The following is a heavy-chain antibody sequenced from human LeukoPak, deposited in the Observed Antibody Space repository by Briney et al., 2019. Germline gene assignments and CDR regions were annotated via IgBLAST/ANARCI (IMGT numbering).Heavy chain of an antibody. CDR3: ARGFFYDSSGRHFDY. CDR1: GFTFSSYA. Sequence: GGSLRLSCAASGFTFSSYAMHWVRQAPGKGLEWVAVISYDGSNKYYADSVKGRFNISRDNSKNTLYLQMNSLRAEDTAVYFCARGFFYDSSGRHFDYWGQGTLVTVSS. J-gene: IGHJ4*02. V-gene: IGHV3-30-3*01. CDR2: ISYDGSNK. D-gene: IGHD3-22*01.